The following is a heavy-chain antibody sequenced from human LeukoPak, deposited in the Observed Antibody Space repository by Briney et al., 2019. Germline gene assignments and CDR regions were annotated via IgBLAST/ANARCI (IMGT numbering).Heavy chain of an antibody. D-gene: IGHD6-13*01. CDR3: ARAIAAAGQYYFDF. CDR2: IYFSGST. J-gene: IGHJ4*02. V-gene: IGHV4-39*01. Sequence: LETLSLTCVVSVGSLSSSLYYWGWIRQPPGKGLELIGSIYFSGSTYYSSSLSSLFTLSVDTSKNPFSLKLSTVTAADPAVYYCARAIAAAGQYYFDFWGQGTLVTVSS. CDR1: VGSLSSSLYY.